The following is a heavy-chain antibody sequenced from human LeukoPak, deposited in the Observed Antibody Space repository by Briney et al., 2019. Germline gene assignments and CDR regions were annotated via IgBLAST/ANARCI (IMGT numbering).Heavy chain of an antibody. CDR2: ITSSGATI. J-gene: IGHJ6*03. V-gene: IGHV3-48*04. D-gene: IGHD1-1*01. Sequence: GGSLRLSCAASGFTFNSYNMNWVRQAPGKGLEWVSYITSSGATIYYADSVKGRFTISRDNAKNSLYLQMNSPRAEDTAVYYCARVGTSSKYYYYMDVWGKGTTVTVSS. CDR1: GFTFNSYN. CDR3: ARVGTSSKYYYYMDV.